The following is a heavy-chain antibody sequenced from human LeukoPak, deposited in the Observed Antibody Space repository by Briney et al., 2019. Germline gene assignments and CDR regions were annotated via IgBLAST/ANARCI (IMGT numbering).Heavy chain of an antibody. D-gene: IGHD1-26*01. V-gene: IGHV1-8*03. Sequence: ASVKVSCKASGYTFTGYYMHWVRQAPGQGLEWMGWMNPNSGNTGYAQKFQGRVTITRNTSISTAYMELSSLRSEDTAVYYCARGSGSYYYYYYMDVWGKGTTVTVSS. CDR2: MNPNSGNT. J-gene: IGHJ6*03. CDR3: ARGSGSYYYYYYMDV. CDR1: GYTFTGYY.